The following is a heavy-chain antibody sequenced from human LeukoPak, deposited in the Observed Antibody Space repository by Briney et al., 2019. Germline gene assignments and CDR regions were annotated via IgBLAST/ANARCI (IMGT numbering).Heavy chain of an antibody. CDR1: GGSIGNFF. V-gene: IGHV4-59*01. J-gene: IGHJ4*02. D-gene: IGHD1-26*01. Sequence: SETLSLTCTVSGGSIGNFFWSWIRQSPGEGLEWIGFIYENGRSSYNPSLKSRVTISVDMSKNQFSLRLTSMTAADTAVYYCARDWELGHWGRGILVTVTS. CDR3: ARDWELGH. CDR2: IYENGRS.